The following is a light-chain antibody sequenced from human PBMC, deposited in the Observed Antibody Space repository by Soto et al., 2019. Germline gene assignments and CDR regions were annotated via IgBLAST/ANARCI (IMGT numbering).Light chain of an antibody. CDR3: QQFNSYPFT. Sequence: AIQVTQSPSSLSASVGDRVTITCRASQDIRGALAWYQRKPGKAPKLLIYDVSTLENEVPSRFSGSSSGTQFTLTISSLQPEDFGTYYCQQFNSYPFTFGHGTRLEIK. CDR2: DVS. J-gene: IGKJ5*01. V-gene: IGKV1-13*02. CDR1: QDIRGA.